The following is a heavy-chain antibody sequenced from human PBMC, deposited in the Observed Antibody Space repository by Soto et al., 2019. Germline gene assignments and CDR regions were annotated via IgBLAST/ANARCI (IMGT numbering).Heavy chain of an antibody. CDR2: INAGNGYT. V-gene: IGHV1-3*01. J-gene: IGHJ6*02. Sequence: GASVKVSCKASGYTFTSYTLHWLRQAPGQGPEWMGWINAGNGYTKYSQKFQGRVTISRDTYASTAYMDLSSLTSEDTAVYYCAIYYYYTLDVWGQGTSVTVSS. CDR1: GYTFTSYT. CDR3: AIYYYYTLDV.